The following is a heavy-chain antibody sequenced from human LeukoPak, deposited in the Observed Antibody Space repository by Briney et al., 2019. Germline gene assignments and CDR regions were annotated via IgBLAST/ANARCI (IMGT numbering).Heavy chain of an antibody. J-gene: IGHJ3*02. Sequence: SETLSLTCTVPGGSISSYYWSWSRQPTGKGLEYIGYIYYSGRTSYNPSLKSRVTISVDTSKNQFSLKLSSVTAADTAVYYCARWDPSFDAFSDAFDIWGQGTMVSVSS. V-gene: IGHV4-59*01. CDR2: IYYSGRT. CDR1: GGSISSYY. D-gene: IGHD3-9*01. CDR3: ARWDPSFDAFSDAFDI.